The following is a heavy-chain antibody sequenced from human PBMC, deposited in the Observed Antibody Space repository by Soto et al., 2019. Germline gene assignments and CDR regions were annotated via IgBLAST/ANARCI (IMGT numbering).Heavy chain of an antibody. CDR1: CFSVTNGDYY. CDR3: ARQRRGGYLLDR. CDR2: IYYSGTT. Sequence: LSRTSAVSCFSVTNGDYYWSWMRQSPGKALEWIGNIYYSGTTSYNPSLNSRLSISIDTSRNQFSLQVTSVTAADTAIYYCARQRRGGYLLDRWGKGTRITVSS. J-gene: IGHJ5*02. V-gene: IGHV4-30-4*01.